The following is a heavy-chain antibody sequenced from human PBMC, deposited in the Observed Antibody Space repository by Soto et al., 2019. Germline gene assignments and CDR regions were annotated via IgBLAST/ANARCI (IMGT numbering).Heavy chain of an antibody. CDR2: IYYSGST. CDR1: GGSISSSSYY. Sequence: QLQLQESGPGLVKPSETLSLTCTVSGGSISSSSYYWGWIRQPPGKGLEWIGSIYYSGSTYYNPSLKSRVTISVDTSKNQFSLKLSSVTAADTAVYYCARHDIEGEKSSWYYYNILAFQYWGQGTLVTVSS. D-gene: IGHD6-13*01. J-gene: IGHJ4*02. CDR3: ARHDIEGEKSSWYYYNILAFQY. V-gene: IGHV4-39*01.